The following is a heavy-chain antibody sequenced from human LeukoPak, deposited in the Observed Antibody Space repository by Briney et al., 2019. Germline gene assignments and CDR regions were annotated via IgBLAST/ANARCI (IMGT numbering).Heavy chain of an antibody. D-gene: IGHD4-17*01. CDR2: TRNKANSYTT. V-gene: IGHV3-72*01. CDR3: ARARTIWGDYEYYFDY. Sequence: TGGSLRLSCAASGFTFSDHYMDWVRQAPGEGLEWVGRTRNKANSYTTQYAASVKGRFTISRDDSKNSLYLQMNSLKTEDTAVYYCARARTIWGDYEYYFDYWGQGTLVTVSS. J-gene: IGHJ4*02. CDR1: GFTFSDHY.